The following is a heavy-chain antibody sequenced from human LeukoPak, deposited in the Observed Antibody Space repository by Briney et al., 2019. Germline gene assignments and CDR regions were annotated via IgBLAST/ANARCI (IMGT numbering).Heavy chain of an antibody. J-gene: IGHJ6*04. D-gene: IGHD3-10*02. CDR1: GFTFSSYE. V-gene: IGHV3-48*03. Sequence: GGSLRLSCAASGFTFSSYEMSWVRQAPGKGLEWVSYISSSGSTIYYADSVKGRFTISRDSAKNSLYLQMNSLRVEDTAVYYCAELGIAMIGGVWGKGTTVTISS. CDR3: AELGIAMIGGV. CDR2: ISSSGSTI.